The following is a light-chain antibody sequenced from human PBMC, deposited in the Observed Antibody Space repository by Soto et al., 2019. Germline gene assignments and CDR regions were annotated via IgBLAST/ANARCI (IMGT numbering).Light chain of an antibody. CDR1: QTISNSY. Sequence: EIVLTQSPGTLSLSPGERATLSCRASQTISNSYLAWYQQKPGQAPRLLIYGASSRAIGIPDRFSGSWSGTEFSLTISRLEPVDVAMYYWQQYDSIPQFTVRPGTKVDIK. CDR2: GAS. CDR3: QQYDSIPQFT. V-gene: IGKV3-20*01. J-gene: IGKJ3*01.